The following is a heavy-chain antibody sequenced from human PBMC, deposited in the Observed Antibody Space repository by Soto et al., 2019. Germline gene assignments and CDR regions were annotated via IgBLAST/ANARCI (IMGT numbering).Heavy chain of an antibody. CDR3: EREGRVLVQTTVNSAGNYYAMDV. D-gene: IGHD4-17*01. CDR2: IIPRSATS. CDR1: GDTFSTYT. Sequence: QVQLVQSGAEVKKPGSSVKVSCKASGDTFSTYTITWIRQAPGQGLEWMGGIIPRSATSKYAQKFQGRVTITAYESTSIVYMELSTLRPEDTDVYYCEREGRVLVQTTVNSAGNYYAMDVWSQGNPVTGSS. J-gene: IGHJ6*02. V-gene: IGHV1-69*12.